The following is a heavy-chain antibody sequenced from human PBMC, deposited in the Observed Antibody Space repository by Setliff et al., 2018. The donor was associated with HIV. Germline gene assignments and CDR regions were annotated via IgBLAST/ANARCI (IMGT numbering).Heavy chain of an antibody. D-gene: IGHD4-4*01. Sequence: LRLSCAASGFTFGSYAMHWVRQAPGKGLEWVAVISYDGSYKYYADSVKGRFTISRDNSKNSLYVQMNSLRADDTAVYYCVRDLTTIVTRKVFDIWGQGTMVTVSS. CDR3: VRDLTTIVTRKVFDI. CDR1: GFTFGSYA. J-gene: IGHJ3*02. CDR2: ISYDGSYK. V-gene: IGHV3-30*04.